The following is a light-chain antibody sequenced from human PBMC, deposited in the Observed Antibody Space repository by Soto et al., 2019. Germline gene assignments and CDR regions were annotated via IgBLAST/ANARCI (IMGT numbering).Light chain of an antibody. V-gene: IGKV1-5*01. CDR3: QQVNSYPIT. Sequence: DIQMTQSPSTVSASVGDRVTITFRASQSISSWLAWYQQKPGKAPKLLIYDASTLQSGVPSRFSGSGSGTEFTLTISSLQPEDFATYYCQQVNSYPITFGQGTRLEIK. CDR1: QSISSW. CDR2: DAS. J-gene: IGKJ5*01.